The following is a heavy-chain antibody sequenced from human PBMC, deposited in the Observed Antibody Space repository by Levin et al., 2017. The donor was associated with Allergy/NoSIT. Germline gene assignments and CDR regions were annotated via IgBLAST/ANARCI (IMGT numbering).Heavy chain of an antibody. CDR2: ISSSGSTI. Sequence: LSLTCAASGFTFSDYYMSWIRQAPGKGLEWVSYISSSGSTIYYADSVKGRFTISRDNAKNSLYLQMNSLRAEDTAVYYCATHQKDWLKSYAFDIWGQGTMVTVSS. J-gene: IGHJ3*02. CDR3: ATHQKDWLKSYAFDI. V-gene: IGHV3-11*01. D-gene: IGHD3/OR15-3a*01. CDR1: GFTFSDYY.